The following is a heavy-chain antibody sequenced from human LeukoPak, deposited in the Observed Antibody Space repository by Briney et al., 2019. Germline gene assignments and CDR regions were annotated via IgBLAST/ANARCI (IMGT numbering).Heavy chain of an antibody. V-gene: IGHV3-30*03. CDR3: ARVGPVIPEYYGMDV. CDR1: GFTFSSYG. J-gene: IGHJ6*02. Sequence: GGSLRLSCAASGFTFSSYGMHWVRQAPGKGLEWVAVISYDGSNKYYADSVKGRFTISRDNSKNTLYLQMNSLRAEDTAVYYCARVGPVIPEYYGMDVWGQGTTVTVSS. CDR2: ISYDGSNK.